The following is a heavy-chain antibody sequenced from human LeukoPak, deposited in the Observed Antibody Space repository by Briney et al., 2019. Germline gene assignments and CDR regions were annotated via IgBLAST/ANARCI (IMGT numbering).Heavy chain of an antibody. J-gene: IGHJ4*02. CDR1: GXTFSSYE. CDR3: AREGGYSEFDN. D-gene: IGHD5-12*01. V-gene: IGHV3-48*03. CDR2: ISSSGSSI. Sequence: VGSLRLSSAASGXTFSSYEMNWVRPAPGRGQEWVSYISSSGSSIYYADSVKGRFTISRDNAKNSLYLQMNSLRAEDTAVYYCAREGGYSEFDNWGQGTLVTVSS.